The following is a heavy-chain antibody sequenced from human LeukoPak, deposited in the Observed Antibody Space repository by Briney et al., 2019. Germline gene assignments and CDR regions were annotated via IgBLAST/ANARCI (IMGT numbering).Heavy chain of an antibody. D-gene: IGHD5-12*01. V-gene: IGHV1-46*01. CDR2: INTSVGST. CDR1: GYTFTSYY. Sequence: ASVKVSCKASGYTFTSYYMHWVRQAPGQGLEWVGIINTSVGSTSYAQKFQGRVTMTRDTSTSTVYMELSSLRSEDTAVYYCARVYSGYDCGYWGQGTLVTVSS. CDR3: ARVYSGYDCGY. J-gene: IGHJ4*02.